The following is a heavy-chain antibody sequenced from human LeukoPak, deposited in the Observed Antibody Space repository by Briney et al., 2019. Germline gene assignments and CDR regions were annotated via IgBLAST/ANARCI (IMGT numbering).Heavy chain of an antibody. V-gene: IGHV3-30*04. CDR1: GFTFSSYA. J-gene: IGHJ4*02. CDR3: AKDLHYYDSSGYRPIDY. D-gene: IGHD3-22*01. CDR2: ISYDGSNK. Sequence: GGSLRLSCAASGFTFSSYAMHWVRQAPGKGLEWVAVISYDGSNKYYADSVKGRFTISRDNSKNTLYLQMNSLRAEDTAVYYCAKDLHYYDSSGYRPIDYWGQGTLVTVSS.